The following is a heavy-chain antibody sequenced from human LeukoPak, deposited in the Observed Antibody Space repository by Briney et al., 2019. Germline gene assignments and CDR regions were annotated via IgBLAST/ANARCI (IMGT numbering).Heavy chain of an antibody. CDR2: IKADGSDN. CDR3: AKDAQEWLDRDAFDI. D-gene: IGHD6-19*01. CDR1: GFTFSTYW. V-gene: IGHV3-7*01. J-gene: IGHJ3*02. Sequence: GGSLRLSCAASGFTFSTYWMTWVRQAPGKGLEGVANIKADGSDNDYEDAVKGRFTISRDNAKNSRYLQRKSLRVEDTAVYYCAKDAQEWLDRDAFDIWGQGTMVPVSS.